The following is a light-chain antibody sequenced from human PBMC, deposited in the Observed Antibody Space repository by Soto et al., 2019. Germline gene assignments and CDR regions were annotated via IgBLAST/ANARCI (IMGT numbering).Light chain of an antibody. CDR1: QSIRTW. J-gene: IGKJ1*01. Sequence: EIEMTQSPSALSASVGDRVTITCRASQSIRTWLAWYQQKPGKAPKLLIYDASSLKSGVPSRFSGGGSGTEFTLTISSLQPDDFTTYYCQQYNTNPWTFGQGTKVDIK. CDR3: QQYNTNPWT. CDR2: DAS. V-gene: IGKV1-5*01.